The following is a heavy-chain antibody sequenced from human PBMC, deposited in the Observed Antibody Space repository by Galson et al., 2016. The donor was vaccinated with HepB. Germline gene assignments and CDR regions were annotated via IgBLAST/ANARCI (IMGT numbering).Heavy chain of an antibody. CDR2: SRDRAASYRT. CDR1: GFTFGDHHY. Sequence: SLRLSCAASGFTFGDHHYVDWVRQAPGKGLEWIGRSRDRAASYRTEFAASVKGRFTISRDDSKSSLYLQMNSLKTEDTAVYYCARLQYDGSVFHPFGCWGQGTLVTVSS. D-gene: IGHD3-22*01. J-gene: IGHJ4*02. V-gene: IGHV3-72*01. CDR3: ARLQYDGSVFHPFGC.